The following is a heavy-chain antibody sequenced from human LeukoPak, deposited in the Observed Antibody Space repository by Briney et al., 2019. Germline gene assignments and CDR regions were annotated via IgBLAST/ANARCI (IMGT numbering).Heavy chain of an antibody. D-gene: IGHD6-19*01. V-gene: IGHV4-34*01. CDR3: ASPRYSSGWSIFDY. Sequence: SETLSLTCAVYGGSFSGYYWSWIRQPPGKGLEWIGEINHSGSTNYNPSLKSRFTISVDTSKTQFSLKLSSVTAADTAVYYCASPRYSSGWSIFDYWGQGTLVTVSS. J-gene: IGHJ4*02. CDR2: INHSGST. CDR1: GGSFSGYY.